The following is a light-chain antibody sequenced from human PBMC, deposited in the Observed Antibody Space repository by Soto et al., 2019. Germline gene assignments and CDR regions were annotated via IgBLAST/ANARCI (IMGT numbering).Light chain of an antibody. CDR2: DAS. CDR3: QHYNNWPPWT. CDR1: QSVSSY. J-gene: IGKJ1*01. Sequence: SLFPGKSVDLAGRASQSVSSYLAWYQQKPGQAPRLLIYDASNRATGIPARFSGRGSGTEFTLTLRSLHSEDFAVSYCQHYNNWPPWTFGQGTKVDIK. V-gene: IGKV3D-15*01.